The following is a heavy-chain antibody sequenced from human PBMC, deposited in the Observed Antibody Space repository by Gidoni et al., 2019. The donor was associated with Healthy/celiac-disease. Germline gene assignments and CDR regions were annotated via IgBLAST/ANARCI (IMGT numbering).Heavy chain of an antibody. CDR3: ARVGVIPTGGRFDP. Sequence: QVQLQESGPGLVTPSETLSLTCTVSGGSISSYYWSWIRQPPGKGLEWIGYIYYSGSTNYNPSLKSRVTISVDTSKNQFSLKLSSVTAADTAVYYCARVGVIPTGGRFDPWGQGTLVTVSS. V-gene: IGHV4-59*01. CDR2: IYYSGST. CDR1: GGSISSYY. D-gene: IGHD7-27*01. J-gene: IGHJ5*02.